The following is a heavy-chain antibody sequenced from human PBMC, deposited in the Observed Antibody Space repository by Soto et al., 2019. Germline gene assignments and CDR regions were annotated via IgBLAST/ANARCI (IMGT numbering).Heavy chain of an antibody. D-gene: IGHD6-6*01. CDR2: ISAYNGNT. J-gene: IGHJ5*02. V-gene: IGHV1-18*01. CDR1: GYTFTSYG. CDR3: ARASIAARRTFWFDP. Sequence: QVQLVQSGAEVKKPGASVKVSCKASGYTFTSYGISWVRQAPGQGLEWMGWISAYNGNTNYAQKLQGRVTMTTDTSTSTAYMELRSLRSHDTAVYYCARASIAARRTFWFDPWGQGTLVTVSS.